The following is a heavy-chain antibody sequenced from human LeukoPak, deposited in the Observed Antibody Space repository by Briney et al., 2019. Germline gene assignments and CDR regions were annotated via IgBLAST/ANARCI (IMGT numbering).Heavy chain of an antibody. CDR1: GGTFSSYA. CDR2: INPSGGST. V-gene: IGHV1-46*01. CDR3: ARLSGGSYYYWFDP. Sequence: ASVKVSCKASGGTFSSYAISWVRQAPGQGLEWMGIINPSGGSTSYAQKFQGRVTMTRDTSTSTVYMELSSLRSEDTAVYYCARLSGGSYYYWFDPWGQGTLVTVSS. J-gene: IGHJ5*02. D-gene: IGHD1-26*01.